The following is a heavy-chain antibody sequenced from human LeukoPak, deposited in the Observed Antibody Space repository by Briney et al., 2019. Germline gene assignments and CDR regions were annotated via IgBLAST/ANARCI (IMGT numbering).Heavy chain of an antibody. V-gene: IGHV1-18*04. CDR3: VRDPGNTGYDSFDS. Sequence: ASVKVSCKASGYIFTIYGISWVRQAPGQGLEWMGWIGAYNGNTNYAQNLQDRVTMTTDTSTSTAYMELRSLRSDDTAVYYCVRDPGNTGYDSFDSWGQGTLVTVSP. CDR1: GYIFTIYG. CDR2: IGAYNGNT. J-gene: IGHJ4*02. D-gene: IGHD5-12*01.